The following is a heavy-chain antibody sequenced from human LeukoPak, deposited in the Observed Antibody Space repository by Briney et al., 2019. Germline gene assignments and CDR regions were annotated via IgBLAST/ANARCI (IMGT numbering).Heavy chain of an antibody. V-gene: IGHV1-2*02. J-gene: IGHJ4*02. D-gene: IGHD5-24*01. CDR3: ARDYGEAATITAFRTYYYFDH. CDR1: GYRFTDYY. Sequence: ASVKVSCKASGYRFTDYYMHWVRQAPGQGLEWMGWVNPNNGATNYAQKFQGRVTMTRGTSISTVYMDLTSLRSDDSAIYYCARDYGEAATITAFRTYYYFDHWGQGILVTVSS. CDR2: VNPNNGAT.